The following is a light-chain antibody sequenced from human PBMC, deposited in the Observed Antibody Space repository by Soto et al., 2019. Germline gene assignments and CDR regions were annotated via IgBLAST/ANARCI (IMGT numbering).Light chain of an antibody. V-gene: IGKV1-5*03. CDR3: HQYSSHLRT. CDR2: KAS. Sequence: NRVSRSVSTVSASVDGRVGRTYRARQSINSWVAWYQQKPGKDPKLLICKASSLEGGVPSRCSGSGSGTEFTLTISSLQPDDFATYYSHQYSSHLRTFGEGSKVDNK. J-gene: IGKJ1*01. CDR1: QSINSW.